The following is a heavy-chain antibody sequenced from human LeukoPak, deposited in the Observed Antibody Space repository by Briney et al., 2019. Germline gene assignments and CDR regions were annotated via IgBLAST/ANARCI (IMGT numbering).Heavy chain of an antibody. CDR1: GFTFNSYA. Sequence: GGSLRLSCAASGFTFNSYAMSWVRQAPGKGLEWVSAISGSGGNTYYADSVKGRFTISGDNSKNTLYLQMNSLRAEDTAVYYCAKSDDILTGYPYGMDVWGKGTTVTVSS. D-gene: IGHD3-9*01. V-gene: IGHV3-23*01. CDR2: ISGSGGNT. J-gene: IGHJ6*04. CDR3: AKSDDILTGYPYGMDV.